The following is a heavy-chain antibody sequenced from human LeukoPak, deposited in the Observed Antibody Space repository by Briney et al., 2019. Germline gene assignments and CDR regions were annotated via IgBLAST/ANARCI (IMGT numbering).Heavy chain of an antibody. V-gene: IGHV4-38-2*02. CDR3: ARNPSGGYYYFDY. Sequence: SETQSLTCTVSGSSISSAYYWGWIRQPPGKGLEWIGSIYHSGSTYYSPSLKSRVTISVDTSKNQFSLKLSSVTTADTAMYYCARNPSGGYYYFDYWGQGTLVTVSS. CDR2: IYHSGST. D-gene: IGHD2-15*01. J-gene: IGHJ4*02. CDR1: GSSISSAYY.